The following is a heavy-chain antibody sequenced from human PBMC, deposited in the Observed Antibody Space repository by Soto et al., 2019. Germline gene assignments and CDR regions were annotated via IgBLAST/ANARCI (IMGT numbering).Heavy chain of an antibody. CDR2: ISRGGSSI. CDR3: LREGGDLLGSGVFDY. Sequence: EPQLVESGGGLVQPGGSLRLSCAASGFTFSFYTMNWVRQTPGKGLEWLAYISRGGSSIYYADSVKGRFTVSRDNANNSLSLQLNSLRRENTAAYYCLREGGDLLGSGVFDYSGQGTLVTVSS. D-gene: IGHD1-26*01. V-gene: IGHV3-48*01. CDR1: GFTFSFYT. J-gene: IGHJ4*02.